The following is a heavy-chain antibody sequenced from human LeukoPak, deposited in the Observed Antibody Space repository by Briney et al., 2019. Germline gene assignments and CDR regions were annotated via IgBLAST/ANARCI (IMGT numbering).Heavy chain of an antibody. V-gene: IGHV4-4*07. CDR1: GGSISSYY. Sequence: SETLSLTCTVSGGSISSYYWSWIRQPAGKGLEWIGRIYTSGSTNYNPSLKSRVTMSVDTSKNQFSLKLSSVTAADTAVYYCARRTPQQWPRGGDYFDYWGQGTLVTVSS. J-gene: IGHJ4*02. D-gene: IGHD6-19*01. CDR3: ARRTPQQWPRGGDYFDY. CDR2: IYTSGST.